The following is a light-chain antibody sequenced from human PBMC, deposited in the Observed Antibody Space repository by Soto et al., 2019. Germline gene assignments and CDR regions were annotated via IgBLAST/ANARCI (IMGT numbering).Light chain of an antibody. CDR3: QQYSDWPPK. CDR2: GAS. Sequence: EIVVTQSPATLSVSPGERATLSCRASQSVSSNLAWYQQKPGQAPRLLINGASTRATGIPARFSGSGSGTEFSLTISSLLSEDFAVYYCQQYSDWPPKFGQGTKVDTK. V-gene: IGKV3-15*01. J-gene: IGKJ1*01. CDR1: QSVSSN.